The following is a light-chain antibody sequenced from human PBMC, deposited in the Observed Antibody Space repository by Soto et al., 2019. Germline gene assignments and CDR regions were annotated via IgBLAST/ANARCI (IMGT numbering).Light chain of an antibody. Sequence: IRMTQSPSSFSASTGDRVTITCRASQGISSYLAWYQQKPGKAPKLLIYAASTLQSGVPSRFSGSGSGTDFTLTISCLQSEDFATYYCQQYYSYSWTFGQGTKVEIK. CDR1: QGISSY. CDR2: AAS. CDR3: QQYYSYSWT. V-gene: IGKV1-8*01. J-gene: IGKJ1*01.